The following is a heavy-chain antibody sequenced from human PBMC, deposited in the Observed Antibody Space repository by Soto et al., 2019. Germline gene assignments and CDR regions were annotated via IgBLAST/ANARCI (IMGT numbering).Heavy chain of an antibody. Sequence: QVQLVQSGAEVRKPGSSVKVSCKASGGTFNYNTVNWVRQAPGQGLEWMGGLVPIFGTPNYAQKFQGRVTIIADDSTSTAYMELNSLTFEDTAVYYCASGSGLNGFEPGGQGTLVTVSS. CDR3: ASGSGLNGFEP. J-gene: IGHJ5*02. CDR2: LVPIFGTP. D-gene: IGHD6-19*01. CDR1: GGTFNYNT. V-gene: IGHV1-69*12.